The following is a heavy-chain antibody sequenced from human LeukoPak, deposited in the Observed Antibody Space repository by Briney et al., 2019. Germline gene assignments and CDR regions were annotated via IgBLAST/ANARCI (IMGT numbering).Heavy chain of an antibody. CDR2: IVVGSGNT. J-gene: IGHJ5*02. D-gene: IGHD2-2*01. CDR1: GCTFTSSA. CDR3: ARDWGSTSFNWFDP. V-gene: IGHV1-58*01. Sequence: SVKVSCKASGCTFTSSAVQWVRQARGQRLEWIEWIVVGSGNTNYAQKFQERVTITRDMSTSTAYMELSSLRSEDTAVYYCARDWGSTSFNWFDPWGQGTLVTVSS.